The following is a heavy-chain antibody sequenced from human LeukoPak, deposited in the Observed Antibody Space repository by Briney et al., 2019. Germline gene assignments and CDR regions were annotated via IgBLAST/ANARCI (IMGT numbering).Heavy chain of an antibody. CDR3: AKQLGYRSDGRCYFPY. D-gene: IGHD2-15*01. CDR2: ISNNGGYT. Sequence: PGGSLRRSCAASGFTFISSAMSWVRHAPGKGLEGGSAISNNGGYTYYADSVQGRFTISRDNSKSTLCLQMTSLRAEDTAVYYCAKQLGYRSDGRCYFPYWGQGTLVTVSS. CDR1: GFTFISSA. V-gene: IGHV3-23*01. J-gene: IGHJ4*02.